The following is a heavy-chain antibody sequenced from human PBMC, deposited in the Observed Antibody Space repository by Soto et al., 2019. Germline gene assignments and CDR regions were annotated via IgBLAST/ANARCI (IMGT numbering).Heavy chain of an antibody. J-gene: IGHJ6*02. D-gene: IGHD3-3*01. CDR2: ISYDGSNK. CDR1: GFTFSSYG. V-gene: IGHV3-30*18. Sequence: PVGSLRLSCAASGFTFSSYGMHWVRQAPGKGLEWVAVISYDGSNKYYADSVKGRFTISRDNSKNTLYLQMNSLRAEDTAVYYCAKVRRFGVVIIRRQGGNYGMDVWGQGTTVTVSS. CDR3: AKVRRFGVVIIRRQGGNYGMDV.